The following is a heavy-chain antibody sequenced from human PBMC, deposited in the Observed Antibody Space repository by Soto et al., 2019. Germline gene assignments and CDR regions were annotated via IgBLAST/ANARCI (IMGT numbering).Heavy chain of an antibody. CDR2: INPNSGGT. V-gene: IGHV1-2*04. Sequence: ASVKVSCKASGYTFTGYYMHWVRQAPGQGLEWMGWINPNSGGTNYAQKFQGWVTMTRDTSISTAYMELSRLRSDDTAVYYCARDKLGIVLVPAASSRYYYYGMDVWGQGTTVTVSS. D-gene: IGHD2-2*01. J-gene: IGHJ6*02. CDR1: GYTFTGYY. CDR3: ARDKLGIVLVPAASSRYYYYGMDV.